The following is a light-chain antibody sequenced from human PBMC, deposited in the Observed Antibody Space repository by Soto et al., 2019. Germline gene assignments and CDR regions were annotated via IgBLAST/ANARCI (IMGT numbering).Light chain of an antibody. CDR3: QKYNSAPWT. Sequence: DIQMTQSPSSLSASVGDRITISCRAGQDISHYLAWYQQRPGKVPKLLIHAASTLQSGVPSRFSGSGSGTHLTLTISSQQPEDVATYYCQKYNSAPWTFGQGTKVEIK. J-gene: IGKJ1*01. CDR2: AAS. V-gene: IGKV1-27*01. CDR1: QDISHY.